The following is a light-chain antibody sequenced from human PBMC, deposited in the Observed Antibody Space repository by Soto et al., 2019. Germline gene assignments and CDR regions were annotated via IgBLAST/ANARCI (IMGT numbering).Light chain of an antibody. J-gene: IGLJ1*01. CDR2: EVT. V-gene: IGLV2-8*01. Sequence: QSALTQPPSASGSPGQSVTISCTGTSSDVGGYNFVSWYQQHPGKAPKLIIYEVTKRPSGVPDRLSGSKSGNTASLTVSGLQAEDEAHYYCSSYAGSNNRYVFGTGTKLTVL. CDR1: SSDVGGYNF. CDR3: SSYAGSNNRYV.